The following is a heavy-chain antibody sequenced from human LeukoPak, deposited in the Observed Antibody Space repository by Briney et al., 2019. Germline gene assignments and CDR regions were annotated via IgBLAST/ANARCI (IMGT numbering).Heavy chain of an antibody. CDR2: IYESGRT. Sequence: SETLSLTCTVSGGSISSGYHYWGRIRQPPGKGLEWIGSIYESGRTHYNPSLRSRITISVDTSKNQFSLELSSVTAADTAVYYCARGDSSSWSLFDYWGQGTLVTVSS. CDR3: ARGDSSSWSLFDY. CDR1: GGSISSGYHY. J-gene: IGHJ4*02. D-gene: IGHD6-13*01. V-gene: IGHV4-39*01.